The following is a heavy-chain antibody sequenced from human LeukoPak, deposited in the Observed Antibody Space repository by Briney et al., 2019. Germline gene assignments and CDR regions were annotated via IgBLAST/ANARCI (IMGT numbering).Heavy chain of an antibody. CDR3: AKTYYYDSSGYNY. D-gene: IGHD3-22*01. CDR1: GFTFSNYA. V-gene: IGHV3-30*18. Sequence: PGGSLRLSCAASGFTFSNYAMSWVRQAPGKGLEWVAVISYDGSNKYYADSVKGRFTISRDNSKNTLYLQMNSLRAEDTAVYYCAKTYYYDSSGYNYWGQGTLVTVSS. CDR2: ISYDGSNK. J-gene: IGHJ4*02.